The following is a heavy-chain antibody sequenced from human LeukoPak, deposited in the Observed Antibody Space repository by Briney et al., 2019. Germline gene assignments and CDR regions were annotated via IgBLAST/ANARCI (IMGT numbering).Heavy chain of an antibody. V-gene: IGHV3-53*01. CDR1: GFTVSSNY. CDR2: IYSGGST. Sequence: PGGSLRLSCAASGFTVSSNYMSWVRQAPGKGLEWVSVIYSGGSTYYADSVKGRFTISRDNSKNTLYLQMNSLRAEDTAVYYCARVEHGGSYGYWGQGTLVTVSS. J-gene: IGHJ4*02. D-gene: IGHD1-26*01. CDR3: ARVEHGGSYGY.